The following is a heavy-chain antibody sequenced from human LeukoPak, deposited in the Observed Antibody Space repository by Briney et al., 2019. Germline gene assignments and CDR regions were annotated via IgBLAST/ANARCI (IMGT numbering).Heavy chain of an antibody. D-gene: IGHD3-16*01. CDR2: ISSTSSAI. J-gene: IGHJ4*02. CDR1: GFTFSSYS. V-gene: IGHV3-48*04. Sequence: PGGSLTLSCAASGFTFSSYSMNCVRQAPGKRLECLSYISSTSSAIYYADSLKGRFTISRDNAKNSLYLQMSSLRAEDTAVYYCARVIGSYGDSAYWGQGTLVTVSS. CDR3: ARVIGSYGDSAY.